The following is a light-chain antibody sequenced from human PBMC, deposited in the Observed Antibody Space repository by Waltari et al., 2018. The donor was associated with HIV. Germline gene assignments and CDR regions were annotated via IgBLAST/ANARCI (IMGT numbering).Light chain of an antibody. CDR1: SSNIRTHT. J-gene: IGLJ2*01. V-gene: IGLV1-44*01. Sequence: QSVLTQPPSASGTLGQGGTISCFGSSSNIRTHTVNWYQHLPGAAPKLIIFRNHQRPSGVPDRFSGSQSGTSAFLTITGLLPGDEATYYCAAWDASLHVVFGGGTQLTVL. CDR3: AAWDASLHVV. CDR2: RNH.